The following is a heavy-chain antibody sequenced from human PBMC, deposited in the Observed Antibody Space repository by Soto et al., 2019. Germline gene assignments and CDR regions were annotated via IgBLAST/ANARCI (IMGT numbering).Heavy chain of an antibody. J-gene: IGHJ6*04. Sequence: GESLKISCMGSGYGFTSYWIGWVRQMPGKGLEWMGIIYPGDSDTRYSPSFQGQVTISADKSISTAYLQWSSLKASDTAMYYCARWKNHGDGGMAVWGEGTTVTVSS. CDR2: IYPGDSDT. CDR3: ARWKNHGDGGMAV. CDR1: GYGFTSYW. D-gene: IGHD1-1*01. V-gene: IGHV5-51*01.